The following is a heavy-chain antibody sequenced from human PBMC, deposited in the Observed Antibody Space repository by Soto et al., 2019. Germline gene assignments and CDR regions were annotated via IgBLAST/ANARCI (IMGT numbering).Heavy chain of an antibody. V-gene: IGHV1-2*02. CDR1: GYTFTGNY. CDR3: ARGYCSSIGCSHYLAY. CDR2: INPTTGDT. D-gene: IGHD2-2*01. J-gene: IGHJ4*02. Sequence: ASVKVSCKASGYTFTGNYLHWVRQAPGQGLEWMALINPTTGDTKYAQKFQGRVTVTWDTSISTAYMDLTLRSDDTAIYFCARGYCSSIGCSHYLAYWGQGSLVTVSS.